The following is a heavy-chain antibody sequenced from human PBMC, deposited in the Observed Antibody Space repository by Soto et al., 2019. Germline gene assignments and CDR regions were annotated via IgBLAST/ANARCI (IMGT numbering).Heavy chain of an antibody. J-gene: IGHJ4*02. CDR3: ARDEGVATIRGFDC. D-gene: IGHD5-12*01. Sequence: GGSLRLSCAASGFTFSSYWMHWVRQAPGKGLVWVSRINSDGTTTHYADSVKGRFTISRDNAKNTLYLQMNSLRAEDTAVYYCARDEGVATIRGFDCWGQGTMVTVSS. CDR2: INSDGTTT. V-gene: IGHV3-74*01. CDR1: GFTFSSYW.